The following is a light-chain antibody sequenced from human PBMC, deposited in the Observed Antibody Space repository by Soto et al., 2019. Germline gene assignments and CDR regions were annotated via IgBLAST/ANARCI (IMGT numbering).Light chain of an antibody. J-gene: IGKJ1*01. V-gene: IGKV3-11*01. CDR1: QSVSSY. CDR3: QQRRT. Sequence: IVLTQSPPTLSVSPWERATLSCRASQSVSSYLAWYQQKPGQAPRLLIYDASNRATGIPARFSGSGSGTDFTLTISSLEPEDFAVYYSQQRRTFGQGTKVDIK. CDR2: DAS.